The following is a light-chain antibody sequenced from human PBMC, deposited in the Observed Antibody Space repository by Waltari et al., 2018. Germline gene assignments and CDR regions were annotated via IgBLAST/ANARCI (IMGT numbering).Light chain of an antibody. CDR1: SSDVGSYNL. V-gene: IGLV2-23*02. CDR2: EVR. J-gene: IGLJ2*01. Sequence: QSALTQPASVSGSPGQSITISCTGTSSDVGSYNLVSSYQQHPGKAPKLVNDEVRKRPSGVLTRFSGSRPGNTACLTISGRQAEDEADYYCCSYAGSSTFVVFGGGTKLTVL. CDR3: CSYAGSSTFVV.